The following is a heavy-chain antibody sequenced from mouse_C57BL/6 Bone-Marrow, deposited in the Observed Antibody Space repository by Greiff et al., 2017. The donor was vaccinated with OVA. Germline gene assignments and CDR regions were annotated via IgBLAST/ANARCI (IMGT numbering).Heavy chain of an antibody. J-gene: IGHJ2*02. Sequence: QVQLQQSGAELVRPGTSVKLSCKASGYTFTNYWMHWVKQRPGPGLEWIGVIAPSDSYINYNQKFKGRATLTVDTSSSTAYMHLSSLTSEDSAVYYCAHYGSRLYLHYWGQGTSLTVSS. CDR3: AHYGSRLYLHY. CDR1: GYTFTNYW. D-gene: IGHD1-1*01. CDR2: IAPSDSYI. V-gene: IGHV1-59*01.